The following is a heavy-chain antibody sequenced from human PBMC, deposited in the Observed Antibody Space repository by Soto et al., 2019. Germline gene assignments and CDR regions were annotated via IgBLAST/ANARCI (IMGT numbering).Heavy chain of an antibody. CDR1: GYTFTSYA. Sequence: QVQLVQSGAEEKKPGASVKVSCKASGYTFTSYAMHWVRQAPGQRLEWMGWINAGNGNTKYSQKFQGRVTITRDTSATTAYMELSSLRSEATAVYYCARSIVVVTALAYWGQGPLVTVSS. CDR3: ARSIVVVTALAY. V-gene: IGHV1-3*05. CDR2: INAGNGNT. D-gene: IGHD2-21*02. J-gene: IGHJ4*02.